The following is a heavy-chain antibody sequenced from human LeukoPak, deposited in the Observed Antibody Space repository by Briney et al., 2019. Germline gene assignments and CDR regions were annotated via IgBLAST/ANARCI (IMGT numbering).Heavy chain of an antibody. Sequence: GGSLRLSCAASGFTLSSYAVSWVRQAPGKGLEWVSGMSGSGGNTYYADSVKGRFTISRDISKNALYLQMNSLRAEDTALYYCAKDSLPSYGGYFDYWGQGTLVTVSS. CDR3: AKDSLPSYGGYFDY. CDR1: GFTLSSYA. D-gene: IGHD3-16*01. J-gene: IGHJ4*02. CDR2: MSGSGGNT. V-gene: IGHV3-23*01.